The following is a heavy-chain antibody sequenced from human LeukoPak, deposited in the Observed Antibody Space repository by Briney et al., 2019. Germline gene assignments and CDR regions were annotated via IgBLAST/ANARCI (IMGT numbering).Heavy chain of an antibody. D-gene: IGHD1-1*01. CDR2: ISPSGTYI. V-gene: IGHV3-21*01. CDR3: AREGQRGRWNFDS. Sequence: GGSLRLSCAASGFTFSNSWMHWVRQAPGEGLQWVSSISPSGTYIYYADSVKGRFTISRDNAKNSLYLQMNSLRVEDTAVYYCAREGQRGRWNFDSWGQGTLVTVSS. CDR1: GFTFSNSW. J-gene: IGHJ4*02.